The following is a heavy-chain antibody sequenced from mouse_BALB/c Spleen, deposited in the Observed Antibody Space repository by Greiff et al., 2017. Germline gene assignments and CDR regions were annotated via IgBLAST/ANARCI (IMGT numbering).Heavy chain of an antibody. CDR3: ARDGSSYAYFDV. CDR1: GFNIKDTY. Sequence: EVKLQQSGAELVKPGASVKLSCTASGFNIKDTYMHWVKQRPEQGLEWIGRIDPANGNTKYDPKFQGKATITADTSSNTAYLQLSSLTSEDTAVYYCARDGSSYAYFDVWGAGTTVTVSS. V-gene: IGHV14-3*02. CDR2: IDPANGNT. J-gene: IGHJ1*01. D-gene: IGHD1-1*01.